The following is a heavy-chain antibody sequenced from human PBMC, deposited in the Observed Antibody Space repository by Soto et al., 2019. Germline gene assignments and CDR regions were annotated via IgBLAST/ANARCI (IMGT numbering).Heavy chain of an antibody. CDR1: GYTFTGYY. J-gene: IGHJ6*02. CDR2: INPNSGGT. Sequence: ASVKVSCKASGYTFTGYYMHWVRQAPGQGLEWMGWINPNSGGTNYAQKFQGWVTMTRDTSISPAYMELSRLRSDDTAVYYCARDPVSSSWFGPYYGMDVWGQGTTVTVSS. V-gene: IGHV1-2*04. CDR3: ARDPVSSSWFGPYYGMDV. D-gene: IGHD6-13*01.